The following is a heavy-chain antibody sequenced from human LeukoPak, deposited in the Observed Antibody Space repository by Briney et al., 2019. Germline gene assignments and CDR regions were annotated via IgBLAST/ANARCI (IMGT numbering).Heavy chain of an antibody. CDR2: IYYSGST. D-gene: IGHD3-10*01. V-gene: IGHV4-30-4*01. CDR1: GGSISSGDYY. Sequence: SQTLSLTCTVSGGSISSGDYYWSWIRQPPGKGLEWIGYIYYSGSTYYNPSLKSRVTISVDTPKNQFSLKLSSVTAADTAVYYCARDRSGENWFDPWGQGTLVTVSS. CDR3: ARDRSGENWFDP. J-gene: IGHJ5*02.